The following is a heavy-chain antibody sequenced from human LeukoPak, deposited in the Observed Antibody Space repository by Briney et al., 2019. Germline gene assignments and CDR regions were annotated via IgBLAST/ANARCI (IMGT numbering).Heavy chain of an antibody. CDR1: GYSFSNYW. V-gene: IGHV5-51*01. J-gene: IGHJ4*02. D-gene: IGHD6-19*01. Sequence: GESLKISWKGSGYSFSNYWIGWVRQMPGKGLEWVGIIYPGDSETRYSPAFQGQVTISADKAISTAYLQWNSLKATDTATYYCARSNSGWYGSFDNWGQGTLVTVSS. CDR2: IYPGDSET. CDR3: ARSNSGWYGSFDN.